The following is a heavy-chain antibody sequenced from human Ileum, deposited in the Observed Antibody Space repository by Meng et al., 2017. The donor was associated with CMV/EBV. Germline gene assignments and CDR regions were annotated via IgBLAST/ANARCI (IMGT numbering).Heavy chain of an antibody. Sequence: FSSYAMTWVRQAAGKGMEWVSVIYGGGSGTNEVDSVKGRFNISRDDSKNTLYLQMNSLRAEDTAVYYCARFLSGSYYTDYFDYWGQGTLVTVSS. CDR1: FSSYA. V-gene: IGHV3-23*03. CDR2: IYGGGSGT. J-gene: IGHJ4*02. D-gene: IGHD1-26*01. CDR3: ARFLSGSYYTDYFDY.